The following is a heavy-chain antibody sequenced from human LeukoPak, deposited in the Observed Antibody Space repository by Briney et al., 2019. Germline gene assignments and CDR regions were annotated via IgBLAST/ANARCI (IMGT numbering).Heavy chain of an antibody. CDR1: GFTFSSYA. CDR3: ARSGIAAAGWGGDYYYYMDV. D-gene: IGHD6-13*01. Sequence: GGSLRLSCAASGFTFSSYAMHWVRQAPGKGLEWVAVISYDGSNKYYADSVKGRFTISRDNSKNTLYLQMNSLRAEDTAVYYCARSGIAAAGWGGDYYYYMDVWGKGTTVTVSS. CDR2: ISYDGSNK. V-gene: IGHV3-30-3*01. J-gene: IGHJ6*03.